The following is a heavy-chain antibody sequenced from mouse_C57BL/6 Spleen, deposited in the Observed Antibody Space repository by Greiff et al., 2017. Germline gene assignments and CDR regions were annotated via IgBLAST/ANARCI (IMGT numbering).Heavy chain of an antibody. V-gene: IGHV1-78*01. Sequence: VKVVESDAELVKPGASVKISCKVSGYTFTDHTIHWMKQRPEQGLEWIGYIYPRDGSTKYNEKFKGKATLTADKSSSTAYMQLNSLTSEDSAVYFCARSTMITNYAMDYWGQGTSVTVSS. J-gene: IGHJ4*01. CDR2: IYPRDGST. D-gene: IGHD2-4*01. CDR3: ARSTMITNYAMDY. CDR1: GYTFTDHT.